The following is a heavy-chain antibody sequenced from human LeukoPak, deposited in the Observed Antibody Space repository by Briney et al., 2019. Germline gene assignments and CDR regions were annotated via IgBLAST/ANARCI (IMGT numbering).Heavy chain of an antibody. J-gene: IGHJ5*01. CDR1: GFTFNNYA. D-gene: IGHD3-16*01. CDR3: ARGLRGNYDS. Sequence: GGSLRLACVASGFTFNNYAMAWVRQAPEKGLEWVSSITDSGLNTYYADSVKGRITISRDNSKNTLYLQMNSLRAEDTAVYYCARGLRGNYDSWGQGTLVTVSS. CDR2: ITDSGLNT. V-gene: IGHV3-23*01.